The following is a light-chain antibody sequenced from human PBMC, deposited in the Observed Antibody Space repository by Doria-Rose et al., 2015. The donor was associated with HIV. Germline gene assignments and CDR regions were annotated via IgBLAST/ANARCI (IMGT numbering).Light chain of an antibody. CDR2: DGS. CDR1: QSFSSTY. V-gene: IGKV3-20*01. Sequence: TQSPGTLSLSPGERATLSCRASQSFSSTYLAWYQQKPGQAPSLLIYDGSTRATGIPDRFSASGSGTDFTLTINRLEPEDFALYYCHRYGTSWTFGQGTEVEI. J-gene: IGKJ1*01. CDR3: HRYGTSWT.